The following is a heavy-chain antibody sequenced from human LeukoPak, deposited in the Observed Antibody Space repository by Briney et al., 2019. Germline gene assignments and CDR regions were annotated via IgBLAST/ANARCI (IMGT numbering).Heavy chain of an antibody. CDR1: GFTFSSCG. D-gene: IGHD4-11*01. V-gene: IGHV3-23*01. CDR2: VSGSGGAT. J-gene: IGHJ6*03. Sequence: PGGSLRLSCAASGFTFSSCGMSWVRQAPGKGLEWVSSVSGSGGATYYTGSVKGRFTISRDNSKNTLYLQMNSLRAEDTAVYYCAKDSDYRDYYYYMDVWGKGTTVTVSS. CDR3: AKDSDYRDYYYYMDV.